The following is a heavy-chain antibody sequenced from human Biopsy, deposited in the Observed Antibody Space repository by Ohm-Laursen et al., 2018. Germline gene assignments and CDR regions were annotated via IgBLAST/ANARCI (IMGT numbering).Heavy chain of an antibody. Sequence: SETLSLTCTVSGESMGTYYWTWIRQPPGKGLEWIASIYYSGTTNKNPSLKSRVTISVDTSKRQFYLELSSVTAADTAIYYCARDRGGFLEWFDYWGQGTLITVSS. D-gene: IGHD3-3*01. J-gene: IGHJ5*01. CDR1: GESMGTYY. CDR2: IYYSGTT. V-gene: IGHV4-59*01. CDR3: ARDRGGFLEWFDY.